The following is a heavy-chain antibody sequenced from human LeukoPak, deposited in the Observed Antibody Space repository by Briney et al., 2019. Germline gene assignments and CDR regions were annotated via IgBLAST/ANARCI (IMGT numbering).Heavy chain of an antibody. V-gene: IGHV6-1*01. CDR3: AGGGGALNC. J-gene: IGHJ4*02. CDR2: TYYRSKWYN. CDR1: GDSVSSNSGG. Sequence: SQTLSLTCAISGDSVSSNSGGWNWIRQSPSRGLEWLGRTYYRSKWYNDYAVSVRSRLTINPDTSRNQFSLQLTSVTPEDTAVYYCAGGGGALNCWGQGTLVTVSS. D-gene: IGHD3-10*01.